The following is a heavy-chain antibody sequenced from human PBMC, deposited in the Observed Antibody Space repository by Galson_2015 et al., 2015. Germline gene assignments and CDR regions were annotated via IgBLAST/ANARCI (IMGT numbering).Heavy chain of an antibody. CDR1: GFTFSDYY. J-gene: IGHJ4*02. CDR3: ARDESGFYFDS. Sequence: SLRLSCAASGFTFSDYYVAWIRQAPGKGLEWPSYISSGGSTTYHADSVKGRFTISRDNAKNALYLQMSSLTVEDTAVYYCARDESGFYFDSWGQGVLVTVSS. D-gene: IGHD6-25*01. CDR2: ISSGGSTT. V-gene: IGHV3-11*01.